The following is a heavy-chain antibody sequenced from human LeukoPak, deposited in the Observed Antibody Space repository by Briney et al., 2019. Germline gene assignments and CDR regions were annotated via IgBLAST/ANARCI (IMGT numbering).Heavy chain of an antibody. V-gene: IGHV1-69*04. Sequence: SVKVSCKASGGTFSSYAISWVRQAPGQGLEWMGRIIPILGIANYAQKFQGRVTITADKSTSTAYMELSSLRSEDTAVYYCARDLHPDTDAFDIWGQGTMVTVSS. CDR2: IIPILGIA. D-gene: IGHD3-9*01. CDR1: GGTFSSYA. CDR3: ARDLHPDTDAFDI. J-gene: IGHJ3*02.